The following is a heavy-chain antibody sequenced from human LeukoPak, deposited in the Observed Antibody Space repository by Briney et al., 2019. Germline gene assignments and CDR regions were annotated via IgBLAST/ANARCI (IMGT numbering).Heavy chain of an antibody. D-gene: IGHD5-18*01. J-gene: IGHJ4*02. Sequence: GRSLRLSCAASGFTFSSYAMHWVRQAPGKGLEWVAVISYDGSNKCYADSVKGRFTISRDNSKNTLYLQMNSLRAEDTAVYYCARGGIQLWTSFDYWGQGTLVTVSS. CDR3: ARGGIQLWTSFDY. CDR2: ISYDGSNK. V-gene: IGHV3-30*04. CDR1: GFTFSSYA.